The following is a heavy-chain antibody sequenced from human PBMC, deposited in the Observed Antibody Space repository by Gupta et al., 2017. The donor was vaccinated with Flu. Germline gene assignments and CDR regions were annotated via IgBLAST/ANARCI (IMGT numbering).Heavy chain of an antibody. CDR3: ATSIASGGQDYYHIDG. V-gene: IGHV3-53*01. Sequence: GFTVSDNYMTWVGQAPGKGLECVSTVYAAGATYYADSVSGRFTISRDDSDNTLYLQMNSLRAEDTAVYYCATSIASGGQDYYHIDGWGKGTTVTVSS. D-gene: IGHD6-13*01. CDR1: GFTVSDNY. J-gene: IGHJ6*03. CDR2: VYAAGAT.